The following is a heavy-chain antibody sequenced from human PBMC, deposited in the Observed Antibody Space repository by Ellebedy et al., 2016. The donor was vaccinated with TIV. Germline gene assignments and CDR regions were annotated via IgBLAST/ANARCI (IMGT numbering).Heavy chain of an antibody. V-gene: IGHV4-39*01. Sequence: SETLSLXXTISGGSISSSSYYWGWIRQPPGKGLEWIGSIYYSGNTYYNPSLKSRVTISVDTSKNQFSLKLSSVTAADTAVYYCARLAYGMDVWGQGTTVTVSS. CDR3: ARLAYGMDV. CDR1: GGSISSSSYY. CDR2: IYYSGNT. J-gene: IGHJ6*02.